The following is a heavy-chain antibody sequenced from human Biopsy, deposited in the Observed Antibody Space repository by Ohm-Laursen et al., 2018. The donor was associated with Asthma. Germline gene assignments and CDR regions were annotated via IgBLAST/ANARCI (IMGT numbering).Heavy chain of an antibody. V-gene: IGHV1-69*05. CDR3: ARGYSGSDRIVYYYSGLEV. CDR2: LIPVLGTP. J-gene: IGHJ6*02. Sequence: ASAKVSCKASGDSFSNYAISWVRQAPGQGLEWMGGLIPVLGTPDHAQMFEGRVTITTDESTSTAYMELSSLSSEDTAVYYCARGYSGSDRIVYYYSGLEVWGQGTTVTVSS. D-gene: IGHD5-12*01. CDR1: GDSFSNYA.